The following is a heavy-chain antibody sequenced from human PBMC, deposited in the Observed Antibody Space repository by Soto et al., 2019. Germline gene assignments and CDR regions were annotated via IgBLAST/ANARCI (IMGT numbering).Heavy chain of an antibody. D-gene: IGHD5-18*01. J-gene: IGHJ6*01. Sequence: SQTLSLTSSISWASFSSNIAACNCIRQSPSRGLEWLGRTYYRSKWYNDYAVSVKSRITINPDTSKNQFSLQLNSVTPEDTAVYYCAREGIQLWLTNYYYYYGMDVWGQGTTVTVYS. CDR2: TYYRSKWYN. V-gene: IGHV6-1*01. CDR3: AREGIQLWLTNYYYYYGMDV. CDR1: WASFSSNIAA.